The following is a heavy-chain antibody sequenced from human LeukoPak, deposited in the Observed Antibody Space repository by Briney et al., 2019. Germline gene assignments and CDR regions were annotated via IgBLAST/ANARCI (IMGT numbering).Heavy chain of an antibody. J-gene: IGHJ4*02. CDR2: IGIDSGNT. Sequence: GGSLRLSCAASGFTSSDYSMNWVRQAPGKGLERISYIGIDSGNTNYADSVKGRFTISGDKAKNSLYLQMNSLRVEDTAVYYCARDYKYAFDNWGQGTLVTVSS. D-gene: IGHD5-24*01. CDR3: ARDYKYAFDN. CDR1: GFTSSDYS. V-gene: IGHV3-48*01.